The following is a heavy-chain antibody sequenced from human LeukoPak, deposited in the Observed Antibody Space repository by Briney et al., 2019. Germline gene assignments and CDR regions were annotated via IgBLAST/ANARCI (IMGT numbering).Heavy chain of an antibody. CDR1: GYTFTSYY. J-gene: IGHJ5*02. D-gene: IGHD3-3*01. CDR2: INPSGGST. V-gene: IGHV1-46*01. Sequence: GASVKVSRKASGYTFTSYYMHWVRQAPGQGLEWMGIINPSGGSTSYAQKFQGRGTMTKDMSTSTVYMEVSRLRSEDTAVYYCARDSLEWSKYWFDPWGQGTLVTASS. CDR3: ARDSLEWSKYWFDP.